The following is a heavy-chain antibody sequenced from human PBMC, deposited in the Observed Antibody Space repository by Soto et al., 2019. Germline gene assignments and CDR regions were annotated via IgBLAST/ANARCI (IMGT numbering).Heavy chain of an antibody. CDR1: GFTFDDYA. CDR3: AKGKTGTPLNDAFDI. Sequence: EVQLVESGGGLVQPGRSLRLSCAASGFTFDDYAMHWVRQAPGKGLEWVSGISWNSGSIGYADSVKGRFTISRDNAKNSLYLQMNSLRAEETALYYCAKGKTGTPLNDAFDIWGQGTMVTVSS. CDR2: ISWNSGSI. V-gene: IGHV3-9*01. D-gene: IGHD1-7*01. J-gene: IGHJ3*02.